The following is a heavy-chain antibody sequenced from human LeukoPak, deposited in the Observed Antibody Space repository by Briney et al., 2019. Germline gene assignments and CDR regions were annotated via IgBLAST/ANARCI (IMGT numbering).Heavy chain of an antibody. V-gene: IGHV4-34*01. D-gene: IGHD3-22*01. CDR1: GGSFSGYY. J-gene: IGHJ4*02. CDR3: AGAYYYDSSGYYLGWGNFDY. CDR2: INHSGST. Sequence: SETLSLTCAVYGGSFSGYYWSWIRQPPGKGLEWIGEINHSGSTNYNPSLKSRVTISVDTSKNQFSLKLSSVTAADTAVYYCAGAYYYDSSGYYLGWGNFDYWGQGTLVTVSS.